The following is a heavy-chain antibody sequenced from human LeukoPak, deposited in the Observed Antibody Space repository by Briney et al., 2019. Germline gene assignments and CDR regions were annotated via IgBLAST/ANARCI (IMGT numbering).Heavy chain of an antibody. CDR1: GGSISRYH. CDR3: RRADHFTRSIGDWFEP. CDR2: IYSSGST. V-gene: IGHV4-4*07. Sequence: SETLSLTCNVSGGSISRYHWNWIRQPAGKGLQGIGRIYSSGSTNYNPSLKSRVTMSVDTSKNQFSLKLNTMTAADTAVYYYRRADHFTRSIGDWFEPWGQGTLVTVSS. D-gene: IGHD2-2*01. J-gene: IGHJ5*02.